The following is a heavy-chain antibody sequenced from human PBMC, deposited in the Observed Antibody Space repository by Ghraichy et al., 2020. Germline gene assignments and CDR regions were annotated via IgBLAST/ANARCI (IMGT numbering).Heavy chain of an antibody. Sequence: ESLNISCVGSGFTFSSYNLNWVRQSPGKGLEWVSYITSSSRSIFYADSVKGRFTISRDNAQNSLYLQMNSLRDEDTAVYYCARASTVVRFYYYDGMDVWGQGTTVTVSS. D-gene: IGHD4-23*01. CDR3: ARASTVVRFYYYDGMDV. J-gene: IGHJ6*02. V-gene: IGHV3-48*02. CDR1: GFTFSSYN. CDR2: ITSSSRSI.